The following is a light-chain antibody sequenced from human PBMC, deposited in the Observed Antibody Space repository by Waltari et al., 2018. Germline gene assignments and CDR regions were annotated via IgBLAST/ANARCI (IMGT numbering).Light chain of an antibody. Sequence: DIQMTQSPSSLSASIGDRVTITCRASQSIRTYLNWYQQKPGKATQLLIYAASSLQSGVPSRFSGSGSGTDFTLTISSLQPEDFASYFCQQCDSIPPTFGQGTKIEIK. CDR2: AAS. V-gene: IGKV1-39*01. CDR1: QSIRTY. CDR3: QQCDSIPPT. J-gene: IGKJ1*01.